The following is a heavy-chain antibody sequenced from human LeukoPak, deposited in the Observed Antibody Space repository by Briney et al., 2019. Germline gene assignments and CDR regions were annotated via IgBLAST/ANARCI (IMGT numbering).Heavy chain of an antibody. Sequence: SETLSLTCAVYGGSFSGYYWSWIRQPPGKGLEWIGEINHSGSTNYNPSLKSRVTISVDTSKNQFSLKLSSVTAADTAVYYCARTHSSSWFGDFDYWGQGTLVTVSS. J-gene: IGHJ4*02. V-gene: IGHV4-34*01. CDR3: ARTHSSSWFGDFDY. D-gene: IGHD6-13*01. CDR1: GGSFSGYY. CDR2: INHSGST.